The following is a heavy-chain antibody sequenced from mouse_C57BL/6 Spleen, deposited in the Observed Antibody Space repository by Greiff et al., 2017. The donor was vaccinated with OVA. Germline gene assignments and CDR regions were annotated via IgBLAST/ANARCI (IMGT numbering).Heavy chain of an antibody. CDR1: GYTFTSYW. CDR3: AVAYYSNYGDFDY. J-gene: IGHJ2*01. Sequence: QVQLQQPGAELVRPGSSVKLSCKASGYTFTSYWMHWVKQRPIQGLEWIGNIDPSDSETHYNQKFKDKATLTVDKSSSTAYMQLSSLTSEDSAVYYCAVAYYSNYGDFDYWGQGTTLTVPS. D-gene: IGHD2-5*01. V-gene: IGHV1-52*01. CDR2: IDPSDSET.